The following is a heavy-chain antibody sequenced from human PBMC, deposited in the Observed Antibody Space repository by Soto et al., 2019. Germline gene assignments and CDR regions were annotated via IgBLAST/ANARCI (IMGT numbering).Heavy chain of an antibody. Sequence: QVPLVQSGAEVKKPGASVKVSCKASGYTFTGYYMHWVRQAPGQGLEWMGWINPNSGGTNYAQKFQGWVTMTRDTSISTAYMELSRLRSDDTAVYYCARDRGYQLLVDYYFDYWGQGTLVTVSS. CDR3: ARDRGYQLLVDYYFDY. V-gene: IGHV1-2*04. CDR2: INPNSGGT. J-gene: IGHJ4*02. CDR1: GYTFTGYY. D-gene: IGHD2-2*01.